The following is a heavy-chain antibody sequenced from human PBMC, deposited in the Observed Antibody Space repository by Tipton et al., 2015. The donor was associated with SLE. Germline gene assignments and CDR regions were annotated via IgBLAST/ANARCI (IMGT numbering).Heavy chain of an antibody. CDR2: INHSGST. CDR1: GESFSGYF. D-gene: IGHD6-19*01. CDR3: ARGIAVAKPGY. Sequence: TLSLTCVVYGESFSGYFWSWVRQPPGKGLEWIGEINHSGSTNYNPSLKSRVTISVDTSKNQFSLKLSSVTAADTAVYYCARGIAVAKPGYWGQGTLVTVSS. J-gene: IGHJ4*02. V-gene: IGHV4-34*01.